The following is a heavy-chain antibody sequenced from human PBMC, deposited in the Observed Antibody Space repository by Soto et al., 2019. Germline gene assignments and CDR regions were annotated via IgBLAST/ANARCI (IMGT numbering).Heavy chain of an antibody. D-gene: IGHD2-2*01. CDR3: ARYSIVVVPAAIPNRFDP. CDR2: ISDYSGNT. J-gene: IGHJ5*02. V-gene: IGHV1-18*01. Sequence: QVQLVQSGAEVKKPGASVKVSCKASGYTFTSYGISWVRQAPGQGLEWMGWISDYSGNTNYAQKLQGRVTMTTDTTPSTAYMELRSLGSDDTAVYYCARYSIVVVPAAIPNRFDPWGQGNLVTGSS. CDR1: GYTFTSYG.